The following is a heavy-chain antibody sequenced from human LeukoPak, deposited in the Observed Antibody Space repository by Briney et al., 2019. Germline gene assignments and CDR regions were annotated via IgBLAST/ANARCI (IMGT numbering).Heavy chain of an antibody. D-gene: IGHD4-23*01. CDR3: AREGYGGNSAVC. J-gene: IGHJ4*02. CDR1: GFTFSSYS. V-gene: IGHV3-48*04. CDR2: ISSSSSTI. Sequence: GGSLRLSCAASGFTFSSYSMNWVRQAPGKGLEWVSYISSSSSTIYYADSVKGRFTVSRDNAKNSLYLQMNSLRAEDTAVYYCAREGYGGNSAVCWGQETLVTVSS.